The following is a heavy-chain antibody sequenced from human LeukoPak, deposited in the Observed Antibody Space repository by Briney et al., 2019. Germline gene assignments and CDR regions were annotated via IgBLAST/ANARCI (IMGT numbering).Heavy chain of an antibody. J-gene: IGHJ4*02. D-gene: IGHD2/OR15-2a*01. V-gene: IGHV3-74*01. CDR2: INSDGSWT. CDR1: GNYW. Sequence: GGSLSLSCAASGNYWLHWVRQAPGKGLAWVSHINSDGSWTSYADSVKGRFTISKDNAKNTVYLQMNSLRAEDTAVYYCVSFYETYWGRGTLVTVSS. CDR3: VSFYETY.